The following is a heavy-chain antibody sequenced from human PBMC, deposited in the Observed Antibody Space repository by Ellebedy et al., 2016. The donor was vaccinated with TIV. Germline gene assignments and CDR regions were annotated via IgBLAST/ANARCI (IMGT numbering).Heavy chain of an antibody. V-gene: IGHV1-69*13. J-gene: IGHJ4*02. CDR1: GGTFSSYA. D-gene: IGHD3-22*01. CDR2: IIPIFGTA. Sequence: SVKVSCXASGGTFSSYAISWVRQAPGQGLEWMGGIIPIFGTANYAQKFQGRVTITADESTSTAYMELSSLRSEDTAVYYCAREYYYDSSGYRTFDYWGQGTLVTVSS. CDR3: AREYYYDSSGYRTFDY.